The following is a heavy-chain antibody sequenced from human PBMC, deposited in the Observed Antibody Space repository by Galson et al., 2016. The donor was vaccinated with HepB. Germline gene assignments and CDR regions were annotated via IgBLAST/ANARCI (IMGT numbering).Heavy chain of an antibody. D-gene: IGHD6-13*01. J-gene: IGHJ4*02. Sequence: SLRLSCAVSGFTFRTYSMDWVRQAPGKGLEWVSYISGNGDTIYYADSVKGRFIISRDSAKNSLFLQMNSLRDEDTAIYYCARGFRSNSFDYWGQGTLVTVSS. V-gene: IGHV3-48*02. CDR3: ARGFRSNSFDY. CDR1: GFTFRTYS. CDR2: ISGNGDTI.